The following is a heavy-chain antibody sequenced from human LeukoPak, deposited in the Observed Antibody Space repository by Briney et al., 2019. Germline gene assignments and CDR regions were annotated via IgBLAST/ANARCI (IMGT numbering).Heavy chain of an antibody. CDR2: IYISGTT. Sequence: PSETLSLTCTVSGGSISDYYWSWIRQPAGKGLEWIGRIYISGTTNYNPSLMSLITMSLDTSKNQLSLRLSSVTAAGTAVYYCARIPESVGINYFDSWGQGTLATVSS. CDR3: ARIPESVGINYFDS. J-gene: IGHJ4*02. CDR1: GGSISDYY. V-gene: IGHV4-4*07. D-gene: IGHD1-26*01.